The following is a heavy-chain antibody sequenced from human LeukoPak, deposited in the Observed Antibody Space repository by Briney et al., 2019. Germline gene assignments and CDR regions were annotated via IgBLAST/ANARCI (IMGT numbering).Heavy chain of an antibody. CDR2: IYSSGST. CDR3: ARDNEAAARAYDY. V-gene: IGHV4-4*07. J-gene: IGHJ4*02. CDR1: GGAISSYY. Sequence: SETLSLTCTVSGGAISSYYWSWIRQPAGKGLEWIGRIYSSGSTNYNTSLKSRVTMSVDTSKNQFSLKLSSVTAADTAVYYCARDNEAAARAYDYWGQGTLVTVSS. D-gene: IGHD6-13*01.